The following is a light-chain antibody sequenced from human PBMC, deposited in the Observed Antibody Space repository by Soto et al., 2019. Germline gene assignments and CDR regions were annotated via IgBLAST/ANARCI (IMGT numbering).Light chain of an antibody. CDR2: GAS. CDR1: QSVSTRY. V-gene: IGKV3-20*01. Sequence: EIVMTQSPATLSVSPGERAAVSGMGSQSVSTRYLAWYQQKPGQAPRLLIHGASSRATGIPDRFSGSGSGTDFTLTISRLEPEDFAVYYCQQYDSSPITSGQGTRLEVK. J-gene: IGKJ5*01. CDR3: QQYDSSPIT.